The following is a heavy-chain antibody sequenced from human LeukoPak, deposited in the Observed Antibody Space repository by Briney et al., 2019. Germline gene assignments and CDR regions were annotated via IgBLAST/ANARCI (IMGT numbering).Heavy chain of an antibody. CDR3: ARDSYSGGIDY. V-gene: IGHV3-7*01. CDR1: EFTLSTYW. Sequence: GGSLRLSCVASEFTLSTYWMSWVRQAPGKGLEWVANIKADGYEKYYVDSVKGRFTISRDNAKNSLYLQMNSLRGEDTAVYYCARDSYSGGIDYWGQGTLVTVSS. CDR2: IKADGYEK. D-gene: IGHD2-15*01. J-gene: IGHJ4*02.